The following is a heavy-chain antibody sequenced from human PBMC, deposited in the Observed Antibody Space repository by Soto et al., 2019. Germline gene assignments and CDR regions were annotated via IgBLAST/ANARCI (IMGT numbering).Heavy chain of an antibody. V-gene: IGHV3-30*18. J-gene: IGHJ4*02. CDR3: AKDQGRIVTATRELDY. Sequence: QVQLVQSGGGVVQPGKSLRLSCAASGFTFNSFGMHWVRQAPGKGLEWVALISFERSNINYADSVRGRFTISSDDSKNILYLQMDSLRSEDTAVYYCAKDQGRIVTATRELDYWGQGTLVTVSS. D-gene: IGHD1-26*01. CDR1: GFTFNSFG. CDR2: ISFERSNI.